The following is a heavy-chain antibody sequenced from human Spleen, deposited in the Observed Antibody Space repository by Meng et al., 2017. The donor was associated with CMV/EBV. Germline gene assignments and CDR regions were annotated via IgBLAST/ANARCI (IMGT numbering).Heavy chain of an antibody. CDR3: ARGVIVVAPAVMDDYYGMDV. CDR2: IIPISGLT. Sequence: SVKVSCKASGGTFSSDGLNWVRQAPGQGLEWMGRIIPISGLTHYAQKFQGRVTFIADTSTDTAYMELSSLRSDDTAVYFCARGVIVVAPAVMDDYYGMDVWGQGTTVTVSS. J-gene: IGHJ6*02. D-gene: IGHD2-2*01. V-gene: IGHV1-69*04. CDR1: GGTFSSDG.